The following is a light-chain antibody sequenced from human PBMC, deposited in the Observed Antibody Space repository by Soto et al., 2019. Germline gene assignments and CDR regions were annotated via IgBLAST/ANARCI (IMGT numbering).Light chain of an antibody. CDR3: QRYNRCPCS. Sequence: LPSSVGGCVTITCRASQSIASTLAWYQQNPGQTPKLLIYDASSREAGVPARFSGGGSGTEFTLTISSLQSEDFAVYYCQRYNRCPCSFGGGTKVDIK. CDR2: DAS. J-gene: IGKJ4*02. CDR1: QSIAST. V-gene: IGKV1-5*01.